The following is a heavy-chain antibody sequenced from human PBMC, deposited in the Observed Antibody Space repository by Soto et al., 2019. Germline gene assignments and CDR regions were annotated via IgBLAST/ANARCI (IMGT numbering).Heavy chain of an antibody. V-gene: IGHV5-51*01. D-gene: IGHD2-2*01. J-gene: IGHJ6*02. CDR3: ASSPRGYCSSTSCRELGNYYGMDV. Sequence: GESLTISCTGSGYSFSNHWIGWVRQMPGKGLEWVGIVYPGDSDTRYSPSFQGHVTISADKSISTAYLQWSSLKASDTAMYYCASSPRGYCSSTSCRELGNYYGMDVWGQGTTVTVSS. CDR2: VYPGDSDT. CDR1: GYSFSNHW.